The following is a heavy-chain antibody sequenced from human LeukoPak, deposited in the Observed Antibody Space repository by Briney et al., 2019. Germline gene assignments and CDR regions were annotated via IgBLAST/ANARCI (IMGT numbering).Heavy chain of an antibody. Sequence: ASVKVSCKASGYTFTSYGISWVRQAPGQGLEWIGWISAYNGNTNYAQKLQGRVTMTTDTSTSTAYMELRSLRSDDTAVYYCARVLMGKYYYGSGSYSWFDPWGQGTLVTVSS. V-gene: IGHV1-18*01. CDR3: ARVLMGKYYYGSGSYSWFDP. CDR1: GYTFTSYG. J-gene: IGHJ5*02. D-gene: IGHD3-10*01. CDR2: ISAYNGNT.